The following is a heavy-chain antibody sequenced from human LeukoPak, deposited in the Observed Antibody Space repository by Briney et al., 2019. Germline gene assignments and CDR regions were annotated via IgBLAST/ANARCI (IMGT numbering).Heavy chain of an antibody. CDR3: ASSSIWNQYYGMDV. CDR1: GGSISSYY. V-gene: IGHV4-4*07. CDR2: IYTSGST. D-gene: IGHD2-2*01. J-gene: IGHJ6*02. Sequence: SETLSLTCTVSGGSISSYYWSWIRQPAGKGLEWIGRIYTSGSTNYNPSLKSRVTMSVDTSKNQFSVKLSSVTAADTAVYYCASSSIWNQYYGMDVWGQGTTVTVSS.